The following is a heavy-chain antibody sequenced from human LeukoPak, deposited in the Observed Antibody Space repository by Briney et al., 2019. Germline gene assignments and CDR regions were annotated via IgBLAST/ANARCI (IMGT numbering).Heavy chain of an antibody. J-gene: IGHJ4*02. D-gene: IGHD2-2*01. CDR2: ISGNNDNP. V-gene: IGHV1-18*01. Sequence: ASVKVSCQASGYTFSNFVISWVRQAPGQGLEWMGWISGNNDNPNYGQKFQGRLTVTTDSSTSTAYMELRNLRSDDTAVYYCARDGTSTDDYWGQGTLVTVSS. CDR3: ARDGTSTDDY. CDR1: GYTFSNFV.